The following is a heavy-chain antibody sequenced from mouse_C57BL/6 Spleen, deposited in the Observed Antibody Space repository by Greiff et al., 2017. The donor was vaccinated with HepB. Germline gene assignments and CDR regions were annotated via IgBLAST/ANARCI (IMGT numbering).Heavy chain of an antibody. CDR1: GYAFSSSW. J-gene: IGHJ1*03. CDR2: IYPGDGDT. V-gene: IGHV1-82*01. D-gene: IGHD1-1*01. Sequence: VQLQQSGPELVKPGASVKISCKASGYAFSSSWMNWVKQRPGKGLEWIGRIYPGDGDTNYNGKFKGKATLTADKSSSTAYMQLSSLTSEDSAVYFCAIDTGFDVWGTGTTVTVSS. CDR3: AIDTGFDV.